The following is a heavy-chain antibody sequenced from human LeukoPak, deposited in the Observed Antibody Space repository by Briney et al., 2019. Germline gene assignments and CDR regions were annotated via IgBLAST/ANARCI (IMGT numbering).Heavy chain of an antibody. CDR2: IYHSGST. Sequence: SETLSLTCTVSGGSISSGSYYWGWIRQPPGKGLEWIGSIYHSGSTYYNPSLKSRVTISVDTSKNQFSLKLSSVTAADTAVYYCARALYSSSWYGLYYYYYYMDVWGKGTTVTVSS. CDR1: GGSISSGSYY. J-gene: IGHJ6*03. D-gene: IGHD6-13*01. V-gene: IGHV4-39*07. CDR3: ARALYSSSWYGLYYYYYYMDV.